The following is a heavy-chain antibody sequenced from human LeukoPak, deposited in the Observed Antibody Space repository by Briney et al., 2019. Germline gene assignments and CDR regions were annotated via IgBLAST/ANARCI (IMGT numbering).Heavy chain of an antibody. J-gene: IGHJ4*02. CDR2: INSDGSWT. CDR1: GNYW. Sequence: GGSLRLSCAASGNYWMHWVRQAPGKGLVWVSHINSDGSWTSYADSVKGRFTISKDNAKNTAYLQMNSLRAEDTAVYYCVSFYETYWGRGTLVTVSS. D-gene: IGHD2/OR15-2a*01. V-gene: IGHV3-74*01. CDR3: VSFYETY.